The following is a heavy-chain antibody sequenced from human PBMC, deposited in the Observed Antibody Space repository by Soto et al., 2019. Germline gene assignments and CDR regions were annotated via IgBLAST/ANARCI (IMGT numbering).Heavy chain of an antibody. CDR3: ARDKAYGLDV. CDR1: EFAFNTYW. CDR2: FNGDGITR. J-gene: IGHJ6*02. V-gene: IGHV3-74*03. Sequence: EVQLVESGGGLVQPGGSLRLSFAASEFAFNTYWMHWVRQVPGKGLEWVSRFNGDGITRTYADSVKGRFTISRDNAENILYLQMNSLRAEDTAVYYCARDKAYGLDVWGQGTTVTVSS.